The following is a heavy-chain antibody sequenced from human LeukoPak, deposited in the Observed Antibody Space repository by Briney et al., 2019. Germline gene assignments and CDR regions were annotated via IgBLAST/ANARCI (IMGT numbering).Heavy chain of an antibody. CDR1: GVTFSSHC. V-gene: IGHV3-21*01. CDR3: ARDFRTQLDGYSPPYHFDY. D-gene: IGHD5-24*01. Sequence: PAETLTLTCAVSGVTFSSHCMSWVRQSPGKGLEWVSYISSGRSNIYYTDSVKGRFTISRDNAKNSLFLQMNSLRAEDTAVYFCARDFRTQLDGYSPPYHFDYWGQGALVIVSS. J-gene: IGHJ4*02. CDR2: ISSGRSNI.